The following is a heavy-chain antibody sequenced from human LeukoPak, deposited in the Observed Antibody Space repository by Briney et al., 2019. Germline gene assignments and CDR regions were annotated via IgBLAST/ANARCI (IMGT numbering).Heavy chain of an antibody. V-gene: IGHV4-59*01. CDR3: ARVLGAYCSGGSCYSSWYFDL. CDR1: GGSISSSY. CDR2: IYYSGST. Sequence: SETLSLTCTVSGGSISSSYWSWIRQPPGKGLEWIGYIYYSGSTNYNPSLKSRVTISVATSKNQFSLKLRSVTAADTAVYYCARVLGAYCSGGSCYSSWYFDLWGRGTLVTVSS. J-gene: IGHJ2*01. D-gene: IGHD2-15*01.